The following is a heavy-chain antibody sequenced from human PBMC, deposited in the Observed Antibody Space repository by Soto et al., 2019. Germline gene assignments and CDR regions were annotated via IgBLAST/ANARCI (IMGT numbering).Heavy chain of an antibody. CDR2: ISYDGSNK. CDR3: ARVLFSRTRIAALGY. CDR1: GFTFSSYA. J-gene: IGHJ4*02. V-gene: IGHV3-30-3*01. Sequence: PGGSLRLSCAASGFTFSSYAMHWVRQAPGKGLEWVAVISYDGSNKYYADSVKGRFTISRDNSKNTLYLQMNSLRAEDTAVYYCARVLFSRTRIAALGYWGQGTLVTVSS. D-gene: IGHD6-6*01.